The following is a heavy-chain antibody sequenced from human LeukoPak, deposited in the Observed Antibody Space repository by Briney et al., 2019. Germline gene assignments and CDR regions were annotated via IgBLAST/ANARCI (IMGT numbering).Heavy chain of an antibody. CDR1: GFRFKSYR. J-gene: IGHJ4*02. CDR2: IKQDGSEK. Sequence: GGSLRLSCEASGFRFKSYRMSWVRQSPGKGLQWVANIKQDGSEKYYVDSVKGRFTISRDNARNSVYLEMNSVRVEDTGLYFCARETSGWCFAFWGQGTLVSVSS. D-gene: IGHD6-19*01. CDR3: ARETSGWCFAF. V-gene: IGHV3-7*01.